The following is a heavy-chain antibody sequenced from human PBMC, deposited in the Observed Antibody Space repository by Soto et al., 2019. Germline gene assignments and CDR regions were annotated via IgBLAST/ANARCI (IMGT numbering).Heavy chain of an antibody. D-gene: IGHD2-8*02. V-gene: IGHV3-30*03. Sequence: QVQLVESGGGVVQPGRPLRLSCVASTSTFSTYGMHWVRQAPGKGLEWVAVISYDSISTGYGDSVRGRFTISRDNSKNTLYLQMNSLTTEDTAVYYCAREAGCNGGECNVYFDYWGQGTLVTVSS. CDR2: ISYDSIST. CDR1: TSTFSTYG. J-gene: IGHJ4*02. CDR3: AREAGCNGGECNVYFDY.